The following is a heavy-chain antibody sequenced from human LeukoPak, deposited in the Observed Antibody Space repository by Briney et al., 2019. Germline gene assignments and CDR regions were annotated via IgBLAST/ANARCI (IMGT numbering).Heavy chain of an antibody. CDR2: IYYTGST. CDR1: GGSVSSSSHF. CDR3: VRGGIVGTTARIPLFDY. Sequence: SETLSLTCSVSGGSVSSSSHFWGWIRQPPGEGLEWIGSIYYTGSTNYNPSLKSRVTMSVDTSKNQFSLKLSSVTAADTAVYYCVRGGIVGTTARIPLFDYWGQGTLVTVSS. V-gene: IGHV4-39*07. D-gene: IGHD1-26*01. J-gene: IGHJ4*02.